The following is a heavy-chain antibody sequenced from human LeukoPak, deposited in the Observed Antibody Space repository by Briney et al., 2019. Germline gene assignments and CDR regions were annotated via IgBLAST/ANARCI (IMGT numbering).Heavy chain of an antibody. Sequence: PGGSLRLSCAASGFPLSDYYISWIRQPPGKGREWVSYISSSGSTIYYADSVKGRFTISRDNAKNSLYLQMYSLRAEDTAVYYCARDAGYSSGSDPWGQGNLVTVSS. J-gene: IGHJ5*02. CDR3: ARDAGYSSGSDP. V-gene: IGHV3-11*01. CDR2: ISSSGSTI. D-gene: IGHD6-19*01. CDR1: GFPLSDYY.